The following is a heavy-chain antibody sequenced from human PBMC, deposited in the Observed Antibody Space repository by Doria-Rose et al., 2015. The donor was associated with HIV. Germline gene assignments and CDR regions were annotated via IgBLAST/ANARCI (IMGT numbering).Heavy chain of an antibody. CDR3: ARIKSSRWYHKYYFDF. D-gene: IGHD6-13*01. V-gene: IGHV2-26*01. J-gene: IGHJ4*02. CDR2: ICSDDER. Sequence: ESGPVLVKPTETLTLTCTVSGVSLSSPGMGVSWIRQPPGKALEWLAYICSDDERSYNTSLKSRLTISRGTSKSQVVLTMTDMDPVDTATYYCARIKSSRWYHKYYFDFWGQGTLVIVSA. CDR1: GVSLSSPGMG.